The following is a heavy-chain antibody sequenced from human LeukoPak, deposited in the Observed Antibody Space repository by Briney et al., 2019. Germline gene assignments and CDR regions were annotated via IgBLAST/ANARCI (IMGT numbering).Heavy chain of an antibody. CDR1: GDSVSSNSVT. CDR2: TYYRSTWYN. Sequence: SQTLSLTCAISGDSVSSNSVTWNWIRQSPSRGLEWLGRTYYRSTWYNDYAVSVRGRITVNPDTSKNQFSLHLNSVTPEDTAVYYCATTNDPAGVALFDYWGQGTLVTVSS. D-gene: IGHD1-1*01. J-gene: IGHJ4*02. V-gene: IGHV6-1*01. CDR3: ATTNDPAGVALFDY.